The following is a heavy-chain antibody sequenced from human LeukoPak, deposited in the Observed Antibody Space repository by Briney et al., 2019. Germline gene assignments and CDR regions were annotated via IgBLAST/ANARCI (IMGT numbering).Heavy chain of an antibody. Sequence: GGPLRLSCAASGFTFISYTMSWVRQAPGKGLEGVSTISGSGGSIDYAESVKGRFTISRDNSKNTVYVHMNSLRAEDAAVYYCAKGSGYSGPPDWGQGTLVTVSA. D-gene: IGHD5-12*01. CDR1: GFTFISYT. CDR3: AKGSGYSGPPD. CDR2: ISGSGGSI. V-gene: IGHV3-23*01. J-gene: IGHJ4*02.